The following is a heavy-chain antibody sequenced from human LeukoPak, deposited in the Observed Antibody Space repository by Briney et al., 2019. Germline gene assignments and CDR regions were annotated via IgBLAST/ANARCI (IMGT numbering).Heavy chain of an antibody. CDR3: AKAYSSSGGYFYYMDV. D-gene: IGHD6-6*01. J-gene: IGHJ6*03. CDR2: ISGRGGST. CDR1: GFTFSSYW. V-gene: IGHV3-23*01. Sequence: GGSLRLSCAASGFTFSSYWMSWVRQAPGKGLEWVSAISGRGGSTYYADSVKGRFTISRDNSENTLYLQMNSLRAEDTVIYYCAKAYSSSGGYFYYMDVWGKGTTVTVSS.